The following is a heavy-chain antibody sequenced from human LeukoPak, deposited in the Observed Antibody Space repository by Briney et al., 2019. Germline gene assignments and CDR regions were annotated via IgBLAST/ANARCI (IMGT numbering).Heavy chain of an antibody. CDR1: GGSFSGYY. CDR2: INHSGST. CDR3: ASNGPLNYYDSSGYYYYFDY. D-gene: IGHD3-22*01. J-gene: IGHJ4*02. Sequence: PSETLSLTCAVHGGSFSGYYWSWIRQPPGKGLEWIGEINHSGSTNYNPSLKSRVTISVDTSKNQFSLKLSSVTAADTAVYYCASNGPLNYYDSSGYYYYFDYWGQGTLVTVSS. V-gene: IGHV4-34*01.